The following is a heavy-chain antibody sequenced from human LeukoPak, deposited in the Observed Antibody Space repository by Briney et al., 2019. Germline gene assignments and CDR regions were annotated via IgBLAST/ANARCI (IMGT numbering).Heavy chain of an antibody. D-gene: IGHD3-9*01. CDR1: GGSISSYY. Sequence: SETLSLTCTVSGGSISSYYWSWIRQPPGKGLEWIGYIYYSGSTNYNPSLKSRVTISVDTSKNQFSLKLSSVTAADTAVYYCARVLVLRYFDWLPVGFDPWGQGTLVTVSS. CDR3: ARVLVLRYFDWLPVGFDP. CDR2: IYYSGST. V-gene: IGHV4-59*01. J-gene: IGHJ5*02.